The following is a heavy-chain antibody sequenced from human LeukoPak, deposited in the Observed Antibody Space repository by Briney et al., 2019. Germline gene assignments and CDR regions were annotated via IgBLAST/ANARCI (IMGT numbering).Heavy chain of an antibody. D-gene: IGHD4-23*01. CDR2: ISAYNGNT. CDR3: ARGFYGGSDYYFDY. CDR1: GYTFTSHG. Sequence: ASVKVSCKASGYTFTSHGSSWVRQAPAQGLEWMGWISAYNGNTNYAQKLQGRVTMTTDTSTSTAYMELRSLRSDDTAVYYCARGFYGGSDYYFDYWGQGTLVTVSS. V-gene: IGHV1-18*01. J-gene: IGHJ4*02.